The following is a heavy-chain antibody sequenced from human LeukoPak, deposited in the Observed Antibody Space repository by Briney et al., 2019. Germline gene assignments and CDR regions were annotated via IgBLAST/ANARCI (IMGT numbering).Heavy chain of an antibody. Sequence: GGSLRLSCAASGFTFSDYYMNWIRQAPGKGLEWVSYISSTSSYTNYADSVKGRFTISRDNAKNSLYLQLNSLRAEDTAVYYCARENGTSTTFHYWGQGTLVAVSS. CDR1: GFTFSDYY. J-gene: IGHJ4*02. CDR3: ARENGTSTTFHY. D-gene: IGHD2-2*01. CDR2: ISSTSSYT. V-gene: IGHV3-11*05.